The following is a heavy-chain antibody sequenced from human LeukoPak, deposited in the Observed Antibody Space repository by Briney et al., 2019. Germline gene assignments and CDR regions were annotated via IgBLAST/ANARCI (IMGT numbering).Heavy chain of an antibody. D-gene: IGHD3-16*01. Sequence: PGGSLRLSCAASGLTFSTYAMSWVRQAPGKGLEWVSVISGSDGSTYYADSVKGRFTTFRDEFKNTLYLQMNSLRAEDTAVYYCAKDGAFRAFDNWGQGTLVTVSS. V-gene: IGHV3-23*01. CDR1: GLTFSTYA. CDR3: AKDGAFRAFDN. J-gene: IGHJ4*02. CDR2: ISGSDGST.